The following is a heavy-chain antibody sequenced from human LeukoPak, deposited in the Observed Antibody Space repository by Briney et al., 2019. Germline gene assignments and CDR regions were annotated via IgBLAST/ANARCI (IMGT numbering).Heavy chain of an antibody. Sequence: WVRQAPGKGLEWIGSIYYSGSTYYNPSLKSRVTISVDTSKNQFSLKLSSVTAADTAVYYCARGRRQWLVLGYFQHWGQGTLVTVSS. J-gene: IGHJ1*01. D-gene: IGHD6-19*01. CDR3: ARGRRQWLVLGYFQH. CDR2: IYYSGST. V-gene: IGHV4-39*01.